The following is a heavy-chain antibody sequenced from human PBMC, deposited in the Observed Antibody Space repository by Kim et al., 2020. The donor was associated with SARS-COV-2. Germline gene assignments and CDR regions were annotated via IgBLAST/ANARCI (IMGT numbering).Heavy chain of an antibody. CDR2: ISAYNGNT. CDR1: GYTFTSYG. Sequence: ASVKVSCKASGYTFTSYGISWVRQAPGQGLEWMGWISAYNGNTNYAQKLQGRVTMTTDTSTSTAYMELRSLRSDDTAVYYCARDLGYSSSWYGWFDPWGQGTLVTVSS. CDR3: ARDLGYSSSWYGWFDP. V-gene: IGHV1-18*04. J-gene: IGHJ5*02. D-gene: IGHD6-13*01.